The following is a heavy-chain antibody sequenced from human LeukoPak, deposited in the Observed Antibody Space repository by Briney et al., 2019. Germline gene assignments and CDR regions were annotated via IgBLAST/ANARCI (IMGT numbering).Heavy chain of an antibody. V-gene: IGHV3-30*02. D-gene: IGHD3-3*01. CDR2: IRYEGSNK. CDR1: GFTFSIYG. J-gene: IGHJ6*03. CDR3: AKWVDFWSDCSSYYYYYMDV. Sequence: GGSLRLSCAASGFTFSIYGMHWARQAPGKGLEWVAFIRYEGSNKYYADSVKGRFTISRDNSKNTLYLQMNSLRAEDTAVYYCAKWVDFWSDCSSYYYYYMDVWGKGTTVTVSS.